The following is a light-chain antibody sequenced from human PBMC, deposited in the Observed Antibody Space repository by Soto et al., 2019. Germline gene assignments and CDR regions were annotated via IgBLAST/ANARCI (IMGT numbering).Light chain of an antibody. V-gene: IGKV3-15*01. CDR1: QSVDGY. Sequence: EVVMTQSPGTLSVSLGESATLFCRASQSVDGYLAWYQQKPGQAPRLLIYGASTRATGVTARFRGGGSGTEFTLTISSLQSEDSAVYYCQQYGSSPRTFGQGTKVDIK. CDR2: GAS. CDR3: QQYGSSPRT. J-gene: IGKJ1*01.